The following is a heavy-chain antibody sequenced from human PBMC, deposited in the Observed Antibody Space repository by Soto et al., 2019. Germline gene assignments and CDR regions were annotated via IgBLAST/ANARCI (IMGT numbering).Heavy chain of an antibody. V-gene: IGHV3-30*01. D-gene: IGHD3-3*01. Sequence: GGSLRLSCVGSGFTFSNNAMHWVRQAPGKGLEWVAFISFDSSETHYADSVEGRFTISRDNPRNTLFLHVNSPRADDTAVYYCAIARVADSSLDHWGQGTLVTVSS. CDR1: GFTFSNNA. J-gene: IGHJ4*02. CDR3: AIARVADSSLDH. CDR2: ISFDSSET.